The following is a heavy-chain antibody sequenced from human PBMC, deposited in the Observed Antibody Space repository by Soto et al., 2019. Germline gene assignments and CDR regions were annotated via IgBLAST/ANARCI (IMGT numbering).Heavy chain of an antibody. V-gene: IGHV3-66*01. CDR1: GFTVSSNY. CDR2: IYSGGST. Sequence: VGSLRLSCAASGFTVSSNYMSWVRQAPGKGLEWVSVIYSGGSTYYADSVKGRFTISRDNSKNTLYLQMNSLRAEDTAVYYCARGQDSSGWYDYWGQGTLVTVSS. CDR3: ARGQDSSGWYDY. D-gene: IGHD6-19*01. J-gene: IGHJ4*02.